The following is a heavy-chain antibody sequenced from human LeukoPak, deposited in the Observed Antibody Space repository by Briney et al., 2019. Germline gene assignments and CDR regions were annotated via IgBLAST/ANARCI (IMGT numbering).Heavy chain of an antibody. Sequence: GGSLRLSCVGFGFTFSNYNLNWVRQAPGKGLEWVSSISRSGGSTYYAESVRGRLTISRDNAESSVYLHVNSLRADDTAVYYCAKDGGTHFDHWGQGTLVTVSS. V-gene: IGHV3-21*03. CDR3: AKDGGTHFDH. CDR2: ISRSGGST. D-gene: IGHD1-26*01. J-gene: IGHJ4*02. CDR1: GFTFSNYN.